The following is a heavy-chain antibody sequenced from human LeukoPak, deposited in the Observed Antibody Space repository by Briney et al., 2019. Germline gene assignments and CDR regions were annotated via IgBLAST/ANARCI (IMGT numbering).Heavy chain of an antibody. CDR2: IKQGGSEK. CDR3: ARDQKWELRRGSYFDY. CDR1: GFTFSTYA. V-gene: IGHV3-7*01. J-gene: IGHJ4*02. Sequence: AGGSLRLSCAASGFTFSTYAMHWVRQAPGKGLEGVANIKQGGSEKYYVDPVKGGFTISRDDAKNSLYLQTHSLRAEDTAVYYCARDQKWELRRGSYFDYWGQGTLVTVSS. D-gene: IGHD1-26*01.